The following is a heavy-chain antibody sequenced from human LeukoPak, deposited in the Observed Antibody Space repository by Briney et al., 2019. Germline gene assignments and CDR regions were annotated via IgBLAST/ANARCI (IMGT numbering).Heavy chain of an antibody. J-gene: IGHJ4*02. CDR1: GYSFTSCW. CDR3: ARTTTVTCFDY. Sequence: PGGSLRLSCKGSGYSFTSCWIGWVRQMPGKGLEWMGIIYPGDSDTRYSPSFQGQVTISADKSISTAYLQWSSLKASDTAMYYCARTTTVTCFDYWGQGTLVTVSS. D-gene: IGHD4-17*01. V-gene: IGHV5-51*01. CDR2: IYPGDSDT.